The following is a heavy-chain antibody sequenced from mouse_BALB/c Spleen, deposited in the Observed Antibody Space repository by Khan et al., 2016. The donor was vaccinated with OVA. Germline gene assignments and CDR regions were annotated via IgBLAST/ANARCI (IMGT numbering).Heavy chain of an antibody. CDR1: GFSLNDYG. V-gene: IGHV2-6-5*01. J-gene: IGHJ4*01. CDR2: IWGGGNT. CDR3: AKCVWSYYFCLEY. D-gene: IGHD1-1*01. Sequence: QVQLKESGPGLVAPSQSLSITCTVSGFSLNDYGVSWIRQPPGKGLEWLGVIWGGGNTYYNSALKSRLSISKDNSKSQVFLKMSSLQTDDTAMDYCAKCVWSYYFCLEYWGQGTSVTVSS.